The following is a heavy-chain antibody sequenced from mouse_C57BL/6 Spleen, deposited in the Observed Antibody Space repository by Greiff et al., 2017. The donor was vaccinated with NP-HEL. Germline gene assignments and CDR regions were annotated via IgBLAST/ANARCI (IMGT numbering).Heavy chain of an antibody. J-gene: IGHJ1*03. Sequence: EVKLQESGGGLVKPGGSLKLSCAASGFTFSDYGMHWVRQAPEKGLEWVAYISSGSSTIYYADTVKGRFTISRDNAKNTLFLQMTSLRSEDTAMYYCASEDYGSSYEYFDVWGTGTTVTVSS. CDR2: ISSGSSTI. CDR3: ASEDYGSSYEYFDV. CDR1: GFTFSDYG. D-gene: IGHD1-1*01. V-gene: IGHV5-17*01.